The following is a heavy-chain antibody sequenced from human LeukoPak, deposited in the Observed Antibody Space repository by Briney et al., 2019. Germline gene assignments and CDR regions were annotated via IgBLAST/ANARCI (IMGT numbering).Heavy chain of an antibody. CDR3: ARSSIIAAAGPYYFDY. Sequence: ASVEVSCKASGYTFTGYYMHWVRQAPGQGLEWMGWINPNSGGTNYAQKFQGRVTMTRDTSISTAYMELSSLRSEDTAVYYCARSSIIAAAGPYYFDYWGQGTPVTVSS. V-gene: IGHV1-2*02. CDR1: GYTFTGYY. D-gene: IGHD6-13*01. CDR2: INPNSGGT. J-gene: IGHJ4*02.